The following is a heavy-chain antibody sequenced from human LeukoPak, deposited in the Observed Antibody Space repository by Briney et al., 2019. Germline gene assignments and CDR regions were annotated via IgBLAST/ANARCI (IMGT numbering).Heavy chain of an antibody. V-gene: IGHV1-2*02. J-gene: IGHJ4*02. CDR1: GYTFTDYY. CDR2: INPNSGGT. Sequence: ASVKVSCKASGYTFTDYYMHWVRQAPGQGLEWMGWINPNSGGTNYAQKFQGRVTMTRDTSISTACMELSRLRSDDTAVYYCARQVDGTAYFDYWGQGTLVTVSS. D-gene: IGHD3-10*01. CDR3: ARQVDGTAYFDY.